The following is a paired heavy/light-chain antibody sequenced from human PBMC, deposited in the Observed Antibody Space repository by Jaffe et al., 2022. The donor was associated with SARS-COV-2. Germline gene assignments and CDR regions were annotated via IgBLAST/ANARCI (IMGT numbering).Heavy chain of an antibody. J-gene: IGHJ4*02. D-gene: IGHD1-26*01. CDR3: ATGSYQFGN. CDR2: ISHSDAGT. Sequence: EVHLVESGGGLVQPGGSLRLSCAASGFTFSSYAMSWVRQAPGKGLELVSSISHSDAGTYYADSVKGRFTISRDNSKNTVFLQLNSLRGDDTAVYYCATGSYQFGNWGRGTLVSVS. CDR1: GFTFSSYA. V-gene: IGHV3-23*04.
Light chain of an antibody. CDR2: EVS. CDR3: TSYAGSNNLAV. J-gene: IGLJ2*01. CDR1: SSDVGGYNR. V-gene: IGLV2-8*01. Sequence: QSALTQPPSASGSPGQSVTISCTGTSSDVGGYNRVSWYQQHPGKAPKLMIYEVSKRPSGVPDRFSGSKSGNTASLTVSGLQAEDEADYYCTSYAGSNNLAVFGGGTKLTVL.